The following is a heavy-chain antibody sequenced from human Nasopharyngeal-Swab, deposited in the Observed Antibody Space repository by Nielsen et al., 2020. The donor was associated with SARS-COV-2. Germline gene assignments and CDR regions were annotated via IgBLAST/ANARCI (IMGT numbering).Heavy chain of an antibody. Sequence: SETLSLTCAVYGGSFSGYYWSWIRQPPGKGLEWIGYTYYSGSTYYNPSLKSRVTISVDTSKNQFSLKLSSVTAADTAVYYCARVHGDYDVYFDYWGQGTLVTVSS. D-gene: IGHD4-17*01. V-gene: IGHV4-30-4*01. CDR1: GGSFSGYY. CDR2: TYYSGST. J-gene: IGHJ4*02. CDR3: ARVHGDYDVYFDY.